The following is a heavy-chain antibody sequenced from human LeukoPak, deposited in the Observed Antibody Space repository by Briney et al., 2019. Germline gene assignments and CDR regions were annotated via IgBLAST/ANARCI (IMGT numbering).Heavy chain of an antibody. V-gene: IGHV3-30*14. J-gene: IGHJ4*02. D-gene: IGHD2-21*01. CDR3: AAIRGYYFDY. Sequence: GGSLRLSCAASGFTFSSYAMHWVRQAPGKGLEWVAVISYDGSNKYYADSVKGRFTISRDNSKNTLYLQMNSLRAEDTAVYYCAAIRGYYFDYWGQGTLVTVSS. CDR2: ISYDGSNK. CDR1: GFTFSSYA.